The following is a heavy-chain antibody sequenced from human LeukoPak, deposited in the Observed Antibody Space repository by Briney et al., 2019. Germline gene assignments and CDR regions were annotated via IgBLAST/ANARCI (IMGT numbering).Heavy chain of an antibody. D-gene: IGHD2-2*01. V-gene: IGHV1-18*01. CDR3: ARDACSSTSCYEGVTSDY. Sequence: GASVKVSCKASGYTSTSYGISWVRQAPGQGLEWMGWISAYNGNTNYAQKLQGRVTMTTDTSTSTAYMELRSLRSDDTAVYYCARDACSSTSCYEGVTSDYWGQGTLVTVSS. CDR2: ISAYNGNT. J-gene: IGHJ4*02. CDR1: GYTSTSYG.